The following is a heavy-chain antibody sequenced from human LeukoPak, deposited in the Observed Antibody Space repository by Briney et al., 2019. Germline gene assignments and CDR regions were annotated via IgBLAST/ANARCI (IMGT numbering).Heavy chain of an antibody. CDR3: ARDYYGSGSSYY. CDR2: ISSSSSTI. CDR1: GFTFSSYG. Sequence: GGSLRLSCAASGFTFSSYGMNWVRQAPGKGLEWVSYISSSSSTIYYADSVKGRLTISRDNARNSLFLQMNSLRAEDTAVYYCARDYYGSGSSYYWGQGTLVTVS. J-gene: IGHJ4*02. V-gene: IGHV3-48*04. D-gene: IGHD3-10*01.